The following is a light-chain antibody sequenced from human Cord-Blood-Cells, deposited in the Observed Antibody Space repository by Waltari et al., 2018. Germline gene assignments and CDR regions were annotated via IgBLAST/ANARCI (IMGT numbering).Light chain of an antibody. CDR3: QQYYSTPPYS. CDR2: WVS. J-gene: IGKJ2*03. CDR1: QSVLYSSNNKTY. V-gene: IGKV4-1*01. Sequence: IVMIQSLDPLAVSLGERATLNCKSRQSVLYSSNNKTYLAWYQQQPGQPPKLLIYWVSTRESGVPDRFSGSGSGTDFTLTISSLQAEDVAVYYCQQYYSTPPYSFGQGTKLEIK.